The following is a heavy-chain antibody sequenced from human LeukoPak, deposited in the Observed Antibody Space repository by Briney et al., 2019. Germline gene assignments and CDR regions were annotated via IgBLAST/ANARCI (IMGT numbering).Heavy chain of an antibody. J-gene: IGHJ5*02. CDR3: ATDNSNNWEQVSGWWFDP. CDR2: INPSGTRT. V-gene: IGHV1-46*01. Sequence: GASVKVSCKASGYTFTSYGISWVRQAPGQGLEWMGIINPSGTRTTYAQKFQGRVIITRDQSADSVFMELSNLESNDTAVYFCATDNSNNWEQVSGWWFDPWGQGTLVTVSS. D-gene: IGHD1/OR15-1a*01. CDR1: GYTFTSYG.